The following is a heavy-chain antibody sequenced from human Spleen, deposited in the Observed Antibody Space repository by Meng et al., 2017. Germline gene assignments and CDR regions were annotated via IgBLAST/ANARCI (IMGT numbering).Heavy chain of an antibody. Sequence: EGSLRLSCAASGFTFSTYAMSWVRQAPGKGLEWVSGISGSGGTFYAESVKGRFTISRDNSKNTLYLQLNSLRAEDTAVYYCAKGTHGMSFNELEYWGQGTLVTVSS. CDR1: GFTFSTYA. CDR3: AKGTHGMSFNELEY. CDR2: ISGSGGT. J-gene: IGHJ4*02. D-gene: IGHD1-7*01. V-gene: IGHV3-23*01.